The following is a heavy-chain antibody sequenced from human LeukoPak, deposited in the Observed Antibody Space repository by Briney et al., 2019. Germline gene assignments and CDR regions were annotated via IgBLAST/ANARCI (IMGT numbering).Heavy chain of an antibody. CDR1: GFTLSSYS. J-gene: IGHJ5*02. CDR2: ISSSSSYI. V-gene: IGHV3-21*01. Sequence: GGSLRLSCAASGFTLSSYSMNWVRQAPGKGLEWVSSISSSSSYIYYADSVKGRFTISRDNAKNSLYLQMNSLRAEDTAVYYCATDYSSSWGNWFDPWGQGTLVTVSS. CDR3: ATDYSSSWGNWFDP. D-gene: IGHD6-13*01.